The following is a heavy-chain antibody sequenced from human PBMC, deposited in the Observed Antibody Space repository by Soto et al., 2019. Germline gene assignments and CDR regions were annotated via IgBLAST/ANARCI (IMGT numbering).Heavy chain of an antibody. CDR2: INPNGGGT. Sequence: GASVKVSCKASGYTFTAYYIHWVRQAPGQGLEWMGWINPNGGGTKYAQKFQGRVTMTRDASINTAYMELTRLTPDDTAVYYCARAVHTMIQGVRFRVDQWGQGTLVTVSS. V-gene: IGHV1-2*02. CDR3: ARAVHTMIQGVRFRVDQ. J-gene: IGHJ4*02. CDR1: GYTFTAYY. D-gene: IGHD3-10*01.